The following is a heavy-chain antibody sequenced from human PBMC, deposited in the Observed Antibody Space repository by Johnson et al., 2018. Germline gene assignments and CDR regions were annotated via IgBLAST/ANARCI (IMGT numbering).Heavy chain of an antibody. V-gene: IGHV3-74*02. D-gene: IGHD4-11*01. J-gene: IGHJ6*02. Sequence: EVQLLESGGGLVQPGGSLRLSCAASGFTFSNYWMHWVRQAPGKGLVWVSRINSDGSSKSYADSVKGRFTISRDNAKNSLHLQMNSLRAEETAVYYCARGRLGGYGMDVWGQGTTVTVSS. CDR2: INSDGSSK. CDR1: GFTFSNYW. CDR3: ARGRLGGYGMDV.